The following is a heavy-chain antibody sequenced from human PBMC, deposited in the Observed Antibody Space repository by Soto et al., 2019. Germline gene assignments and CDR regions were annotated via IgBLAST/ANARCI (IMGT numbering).Heavy chain of an antibody. CDR3: AKSLFNLVYAFDI. CDR2: ISGSGGST. D-gene: IGHD3-9*01. J-gene: IGHJ3*02. CDR1: GFTFSSYA. Sequence: EVQLLESGGGLVQPGGSLRLSCAASGFTFSSYAMSWVRQAPGKGLEWVSAISGSGGSTYYAVSVKGRFTISRDNSKNTLYLQMNSLRAEDTAVYYCAKSLFNLVYAFDIWGQGTMVTVSS. V-gene: IGHV3-23*01.